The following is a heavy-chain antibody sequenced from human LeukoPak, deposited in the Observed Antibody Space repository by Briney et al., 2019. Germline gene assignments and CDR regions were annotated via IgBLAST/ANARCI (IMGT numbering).Heavy chain of an antibody. CDR1: GFTFSNYN. D-gene: IGHD1-26*01. CDR3: ARDGWEHKLTTQPHY. V-gene: IGHV3-48*01. CDR2: IRSSSSTI. Sequence: GGSLRLSCAASGFTFSNYNMNWVRQAPGKGLEWVSYIRSSSSTIYSADSVKGRFTVSRDNAKNSLYLQMDSLRSDDTAVYYCARDGWEHKLTTQPHYWGQGTLVTVSS. J-gene: IGHJ4*02.